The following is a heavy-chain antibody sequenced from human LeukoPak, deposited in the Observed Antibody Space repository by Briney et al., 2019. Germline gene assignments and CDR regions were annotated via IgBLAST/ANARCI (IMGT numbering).Heavy chain of an antibody. D-gene: IGHD3-22*01. Sequence: PGGSLRLSCAASGFTFSSYAMSWVRQAPGKGVEWVSAISGSGGSTYYADSVKGRFTISRDNSKNTLYLQMNSLRAEDTAVYYCAKDQKDYYDSSGYIWGQGTLVTVSS. CDR3: AKDQKDYYDSSGYI. V-gene: IGHV3-23*01. CDR2: ISGSGGST. CDR1: GFTFSSYA. J-gene: IGHJ4*02.